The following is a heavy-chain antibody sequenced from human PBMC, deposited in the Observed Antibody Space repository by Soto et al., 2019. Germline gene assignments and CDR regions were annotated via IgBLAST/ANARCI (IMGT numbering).Heavy chain of an antibody. CDR2: IIPIFGTA. J-gene: IGHJ4*02. Sequence: QVQLVQSGAEVKKPGSSVKVSCKASGGTFSSYAISWVRQAPGQRLEWMGGIIPIFGTANYAQKFQGRVTITADESTSTAYMELGRLRSEDTAVYYCARGRGGAWELKMGFDYWGQGTLVTVSS. D-gene: IGHD1-26*01. CDR3: ARGRGGAWELKMGFDY. V-gene: IGHV1-69*12. CDR1: GGTFSSYA.